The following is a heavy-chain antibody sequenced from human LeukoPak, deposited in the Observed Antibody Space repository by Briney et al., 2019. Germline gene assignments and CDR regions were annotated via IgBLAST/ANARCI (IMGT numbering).Heavy chain of an antibody. CDR3: AKEMGERYTMIAYYFDY. CDR2: ISDRGGST. V-gene: IGHV3-23*01. J-gene: IGHJ4*02. D-gene: IGHD3-22*01. Sequence: PGGSLRLSCAASGFTFSSYAMTWVRQAPGKGLEWVSTISDRGGSTYYADSVKGRFTISRDNSKNTLYLQMNSLRAEDTDVYYCAKEMGERYTMIAYYFDYWGQGSLVTVSS. CDR1: GFTFSSYA.